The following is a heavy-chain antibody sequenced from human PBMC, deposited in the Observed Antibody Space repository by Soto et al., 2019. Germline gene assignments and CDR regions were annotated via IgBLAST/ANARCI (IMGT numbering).Heavy chain of an antibody. CDR3: ATSPYKINYYGMDV. Sequence: SETLSLTCTVSGGSLRSSSYYWGWLRQPPGKGLEWIGSIYYSGSTYYNPSLKSRVTISVDTSKNQFSLKLSSVTAADTAVYYGATSPYKINYYGMDVWGQGTTVTVSS. D-gene: IGHD1-20*01. J-gene: IGHJ6*02. V-gene: IGHV4-39*01. CDR2: IYYSGST. CDR1: GGSLRSSSYY.